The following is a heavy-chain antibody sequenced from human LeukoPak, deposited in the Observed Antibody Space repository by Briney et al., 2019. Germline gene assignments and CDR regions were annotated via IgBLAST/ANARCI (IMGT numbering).Heavy chain of an antibody. Sequence: SVKVSCKASGGTFSSYAISWVRQAPGQGLEWMGRIIPILGIANYAQKFQGRVTITADKPTSTAYMELSSLRSEDTAVYYCARDPGPGDSGYEPVDYWGQGTLVTVSS. CDR3: ARDPGPGDSGYEPVDY. J-gene: IGHJ4*02. D-gene: IGHD5-12*01. CDR1: GGTFSSYA. V-gene: IGHV1-69*04. CDR2: IIPILGIA.